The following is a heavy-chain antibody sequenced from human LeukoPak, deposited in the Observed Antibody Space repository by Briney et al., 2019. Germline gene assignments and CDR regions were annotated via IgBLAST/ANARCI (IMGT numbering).Heavy chain of an antibody. V-gene: IGHV3-48*04. Sequence: PGESLRLSCATSGFTFSAYSLSWVRQAPGKGLEWVSHITRPGTTTYYAESVRGRFTISRDNAKNSLYLQMNSLRAEDTAVYYCARDPGTGGFDYWGQGTLVTVSS. J-gene: IGHJ4*02. CDR2: ITRPGTTT. D-gene: IGHD3-10*01. CDR3: ARDPGTGGFDY. CDR1: GFTFSAYS.